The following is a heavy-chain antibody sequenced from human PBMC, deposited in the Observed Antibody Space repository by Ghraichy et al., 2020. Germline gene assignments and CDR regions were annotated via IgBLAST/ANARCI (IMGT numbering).Heavy chain of an antibody. Sequence: GGSLRLSCAASGFTFSNYGMHWVRQAPGKGLEWVAVIFYDGSNKFYADSVQGRFTISRDNSKNTLFLQMNSLRADDTAIYYCARESRGYSDGYGPTDAFDVWGQGTLVTVSS. CDR2: IFYDGSNK. J-gene: IGHJ3*01. CDR3: ARESRGYSDGYGPTDAFDV. D-gene: IGHD5-18*01. CDR1: GFTFSNYG. V-gene: IGHV3-33*01.